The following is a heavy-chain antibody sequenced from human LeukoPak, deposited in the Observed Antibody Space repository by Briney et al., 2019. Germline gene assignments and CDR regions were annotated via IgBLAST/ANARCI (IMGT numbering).Heavy chain of an antibody. Sequence: PGGSLRLSCAASGLAFHNYAMKWVRQAPGEGLVWVAVISYDGSKNYYGDSVKGRFTISRDNSKNTLYLQMNSLRPEDTAVYYCAKDVQSTPYYYYGMDVWGQGTTVTVSS. CDR2: ISYDGSKN. CDR1: GLAFHNYA. J-gene: IGHJ6*02. V-gene: IGHV3-30*18. CDR3: AKDVQSTPYYYYGMDV.